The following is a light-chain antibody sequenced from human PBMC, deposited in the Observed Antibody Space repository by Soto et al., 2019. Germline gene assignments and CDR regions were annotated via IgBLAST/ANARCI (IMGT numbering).Light chain of an antibody. CDR1: QSVSSN. V-gene: IGKV3-15*01. Sequence: EIVLTQSPATLSVSPGERATLSCRASQSVSSNLAWYQQKPGQAPRLLIYGASTRATGIPARFSGSGSGTEFTLTISSLQSGDFAVYYCQQYADWPLTFGQGTKVEIK. J-gene: IGKJ1*01. CDR2: GAS. CDR3: QQYADWPLT.